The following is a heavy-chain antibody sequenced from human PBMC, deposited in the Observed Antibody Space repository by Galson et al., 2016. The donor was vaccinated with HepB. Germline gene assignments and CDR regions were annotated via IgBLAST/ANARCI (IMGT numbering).Heavy chain of an antibody. CDR3: ARADGFLGWLPTPYYYGVDV. Sequence: SLRLSCAASGFSFSSYWMSWVRQAPGKGLEWVANINQDGSETHYVDSMKGRFTISRDNAKKSLYLQMNSLRVGDTAVYYCARADGFLGWLPTPYYYGVDVWGQGTTVTVSS. CDR2: INQDGSET. CDR1: GFSFSSYW. D-gene: IGHD3-3*01. J-gene: IGHJ6*02. V-gene: IGHV3-7*03.